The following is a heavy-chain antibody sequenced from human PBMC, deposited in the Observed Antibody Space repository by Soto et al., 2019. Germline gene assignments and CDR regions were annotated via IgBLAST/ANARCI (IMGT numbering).Heavy chain of an antibody. J-gene: IGHJ3*02. CDR2: INPIFGTA. V-gene: IGHV1-69*01. CDR1: GGTFSSYA. CDR3: SIGLLAYCVGDCYTDAFDI. Sequence: QVQLVQSGAEVKKPGSSVKVSCKASGGTFSSYAISWVRQAPGQGLEWMGGINPIFGTANYAQKFQGRVTITADEATSTPYMGLSNLRSEHTAVYYCSIGLLAYCVGDCYTDAFDICGQGKTVTVSS. D-gene: IGHD2-21*02.